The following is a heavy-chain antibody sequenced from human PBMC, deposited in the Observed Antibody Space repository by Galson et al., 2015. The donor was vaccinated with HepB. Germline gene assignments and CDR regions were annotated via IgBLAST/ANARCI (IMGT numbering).Heavy chain of an antibody. J-gene: IGHJ4*02. V-gene: IGHV3-15*07. CDR3: TTEGSGWYGPYYFDY. D-gene: IGHD6-19*01. CDR2: IKSKTDGGTT. Sequence: SLRLSCAASGFTFSNAWMNWVRQAPGKGLEWVGRIKSKTDGGTTDYAAPVKGRFTISRDDSKNTLYLQMNSLKTEDTAVYYCTTEGSGWYGPYYFDYWGQGTLVTVSS. CDR1: GFTFSNAW.